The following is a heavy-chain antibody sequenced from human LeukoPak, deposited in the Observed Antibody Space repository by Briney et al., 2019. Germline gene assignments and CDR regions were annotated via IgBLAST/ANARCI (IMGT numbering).Heavy chain of an antibody. V-gene: IGHV1-2*04. Sequence: ASVKVSCKASGYTFTGYYMHWVRQAPGQGLEWMGWINPNSGGTNYAQKFQGWVTTTRDTSISTAYMELSRLRSDDTAVYYCARVLDSSSWGLDYWGQGTLVTVSS. J-gene: IGHJ4*02. CDR3: ARVLDSSSWGLDY. CDR1: GYTFTGYY. D-gene: IGHD6-13*01. CDR2: INPNSGGT.